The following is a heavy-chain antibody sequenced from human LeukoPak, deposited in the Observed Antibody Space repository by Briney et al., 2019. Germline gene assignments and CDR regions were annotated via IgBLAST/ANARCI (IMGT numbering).Heavy chain of an antibody. V-gene: IGHV1-2*02. CDR3: ARAPTPYSSGWHGDY. CDR2: INPNSGGS. Sequence: ASVTVSCKASGYTFTGYYMHWVRQAPGQGLEWMGWINPNSGGSNYARKFQGRVTMTRDTSISTAYMELSRLRSDDTAVYYCARAPTPYSSGWHGDYWGQGTLVTVSS. D-gene: IGHD6-19*01. CDR1: GYTFTGYY. J-gene: IGHJ4*02.